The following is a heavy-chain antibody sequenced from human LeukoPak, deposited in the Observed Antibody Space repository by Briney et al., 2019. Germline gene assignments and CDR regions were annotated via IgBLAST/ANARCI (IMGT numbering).Heavy chain of an antibody. V-gene: IGHV3-30*02. CDR1: GFTFSSKA. CDR3: AKGGSADCGHAFDI. J-gene: IGHJ3*02. CDR2: IRCGRSNK. D-gene: IGHD2-15*01. Sequence: GSLRLSCAASGFTFSSKARNWVGRAPGRGREWSAFIRCGRSNKYYAYSVKGRCTTSRDNSKNTLFLEMNSLGGEDTAVYYCAKGGSADCGHAFDIWGQGTMVTVSS.